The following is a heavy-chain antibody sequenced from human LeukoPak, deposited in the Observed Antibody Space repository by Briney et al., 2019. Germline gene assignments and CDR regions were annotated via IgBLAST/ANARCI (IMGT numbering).Heavy chain of an antibody. D-gene: IGHD6-19*01. V-gene: IGHV3-30*02. CDR1: GFTFSSYG. CDR3: AKVPYSSGWSPNHFDY. Sequence: PGGSLRLSCAASGFTFSSYGMYWVRQAPGKGLEWVAFTRYDGSNKYYADSVRGRFTISRDNSKNTLYLQMNSLRAEDTAVYYCAKVPYSSGWSPNHFDYWGQGTLVTVSS. CDR2: TRYDGSNK. J-gene: IGHJ4*02.